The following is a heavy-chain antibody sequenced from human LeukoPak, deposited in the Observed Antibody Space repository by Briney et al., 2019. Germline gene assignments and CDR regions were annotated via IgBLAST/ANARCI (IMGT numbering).Heavy chain of an antibody. D-gene: IGHD3-22*01. Sequence: GGSLRLSCAASGFIFNNYGLIWVRQAPGKGLEWVSAISNDGGGTQYADFVEGRFTISRDNSKNTLFLQMSSLRAEDTALYYCAKGSSGYFSDLWGEGTLVTVSS. CDR2: ISNDGGGT. V-gene: IGHV3-23*01. J-gene: IGHJ5*02. CDR3: AKGSSGYFSDL. CDR1: GFIFNNYG.